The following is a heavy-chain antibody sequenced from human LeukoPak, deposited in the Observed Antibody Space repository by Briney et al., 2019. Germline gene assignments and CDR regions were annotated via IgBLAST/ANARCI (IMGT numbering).Heavy chain of an antibody. CDR2: IRYDGSNK. CDR3: AADGGDYYYDSSGYPYY. J-gene: IGHJ4*02. D-gene: IGHD3-22*01. Sequence: PGGSLRLSCAASGFTFSSYGMHWVRQAPGKGLEWVAFIRYDGSNKYYADSVKGRFTISRDNSKNMLYLQMNSLRAEDTAVYYCAADGGDYYYDSSGYPYYWGQGTLVTVSS. CDR1: GFTFSSYG. V-gene: IGHV3-30*02.